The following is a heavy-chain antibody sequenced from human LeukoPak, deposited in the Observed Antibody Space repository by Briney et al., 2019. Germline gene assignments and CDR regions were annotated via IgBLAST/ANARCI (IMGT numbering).Heavy chain of an antibody. CDR3: ARTAYYYYYMDV. J-gene: IGHJ6*03. V-gene: IGHV4-34*01. CDR2: FYYSGST. CDR1: GGSFSGYY. Sequence: SETLSLTCAVYGGSFSGYYWSWIRQPPGKGLEWVGSFYYSGSTYYNPSLKSRVTISVDTSKNQFSLKVSSVTAADTVVYYCARTAYYYYYMDVWGKGTTVTISS.